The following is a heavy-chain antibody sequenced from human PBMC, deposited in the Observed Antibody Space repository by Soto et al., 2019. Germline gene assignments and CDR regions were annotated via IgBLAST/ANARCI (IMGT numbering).Heavy chain of an antibody. D-gene: IGHD1-26*01. CDR1: GGSVNGYY. V-gene: IGHV4-31*11. J-gene: IGHJ2*01. CDR3: ARGGRFENWYFDL. Sequence: SETLSLTCAVYGGSVNGYYWSWIRQHPGKGLEWIGYIYYSGSTYYNPSLKSRVTISVDTSKNQFSLKLSSVTAADTAVYYCARGGRFENWYFDLWGRGTLVTVSS. CDR2: IYYSGST.